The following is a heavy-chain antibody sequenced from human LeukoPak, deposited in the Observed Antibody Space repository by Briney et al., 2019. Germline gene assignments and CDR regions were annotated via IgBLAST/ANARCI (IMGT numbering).Heavy chain of an antibody. D-gene: IGHD4-23*01. V-gene: IGHV5-51*01. Sequence: GESLKISCKGSGYTITCNWIGWVRQMPGKGLEWMGIINPRDSETVYSPSFQGQVTMSVDKSISTAYLQWSSLKASDTAMYYCARLDYGGHAAYFDCWGQGTLVTVSS. CDR1: GYTITCNW. CDR2: INPRDSET. J-gene: IGHJ4*02. CDR3: ARLDYGGHAAYFDC.